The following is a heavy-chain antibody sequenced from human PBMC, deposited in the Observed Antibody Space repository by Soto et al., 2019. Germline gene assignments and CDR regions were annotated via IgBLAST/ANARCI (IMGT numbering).Heavy chain of an antibody. J-gene: IGHJ6*03. CDR1: GFTFSSYA. Sequence: GGSLRLSCAASGFTFSSYAMSWVRQAPGKGLEWVSAISGSGGSTYYADSVKGRFTISRDNSKNTLYLQMNSLRAEDTAVYYCANHPRRYCSGGSCYSSYYYYYYMDVWGKGTTVTVSS. CDR3: ANHPRRYCSGGSCYSSYYYYYYMDV. CDR2: ISGSGGST. D-gene: IGHD2-15*01. V-gene: IGHV3-23*01.